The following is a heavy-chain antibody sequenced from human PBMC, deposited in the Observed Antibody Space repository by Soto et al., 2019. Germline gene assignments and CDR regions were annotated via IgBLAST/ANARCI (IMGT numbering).Heavy chain of an antibody. CDR2: IYYSGST. V-gene: IGHV4-31*03. CDR3: ANTWMNIVSTIFSPQRDYYYMDV. CDR1: GGSISSGGYY. D-gene: IGHD5-12*01. J-gene: IGHJ6*03. Sequence: SETLSLTCTVSGGSISSGGYYWSWIRQHPGKGLEWIGYIYYSGSTYYNPSLKSRVTISVDTSKNQFSLKLSSVTAADTAVYYCANTWMNIVSTIFSPQRDYYYMDVWGKGTTVTVSS.